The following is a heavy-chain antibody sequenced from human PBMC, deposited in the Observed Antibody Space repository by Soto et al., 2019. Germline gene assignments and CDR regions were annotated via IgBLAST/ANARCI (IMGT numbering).Heavy chain of an antibody. D-gene: IGHD5-18*01. CDR3: ARDLGGYSYGYDYYGMDV. CDR1: GYTFTNYG. Sequence: ASVKVSCKTSGYTFTNYGISWVRQAPGQGLEWMGWISAYNGNTNYAQKLQGRVTMTTDTSTSTAYMELRSLRSDDTAVYYCARDLGGYSYGYDYYGMDVWGQGTTVTVSS. V-gene: IGHV1-18*01. CDR2: ISAYNGNT. J-gene: IGHJ6*02.